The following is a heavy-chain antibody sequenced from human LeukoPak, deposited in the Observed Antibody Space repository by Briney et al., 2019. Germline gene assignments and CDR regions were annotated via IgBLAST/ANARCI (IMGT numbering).Heavy chain of an antibody. CDR1: GFTFSSYA. V-gene: IGHV3-64D*09. CDR3: VKDRAGYSYAGGAFDI. J-gene: IGHJ3*02. CDR2: ISSNGGST. Sequence: PGGSLRLSCSASGFTFSSYAMHWVRQAPGKGLEYVSAISSNGGSTYYADSVKGRFTISRDNSKNTLYRQMSSLRAEDTAVYYCVKDRAGYSYAGGAFDIWGQGTMVTVSS. D-gene: IGHD5-18*01.